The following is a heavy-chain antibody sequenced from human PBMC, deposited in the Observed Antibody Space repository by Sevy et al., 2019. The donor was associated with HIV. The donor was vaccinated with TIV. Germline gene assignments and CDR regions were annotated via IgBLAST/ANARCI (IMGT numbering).Heavy chain of an antibody. Sequence: GGSLRLSCAASGFTFNTHAMNWVRQAPGKGLEWVSTISGPGSSTYYADSVKGRFTISRDNSKNTLHLQMNSLRADDTAIYYCAKALNPALESMLQVILRTLKGFDVWGQGTMVTVSS. CDR2: ISGPGSST. D-gene: IGHD1-1*01. CDR3: AKALNPALESMLQVILRTLKGFDV. J-gene: IGHJ3*01. V-gene: IGHV3-23*01. CDR1: GFTFNTHA.